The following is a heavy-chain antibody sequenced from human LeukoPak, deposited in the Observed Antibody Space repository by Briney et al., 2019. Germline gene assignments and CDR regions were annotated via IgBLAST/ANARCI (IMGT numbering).Heavy chain of an antibody. V-gene: IGHV4-34*01. D-gene: IGHD3-3*01. J-gene: IGHJ3*02. CDR3: ARGPFLTTHIFWSGRPGGAFDI. CDR1: GGSFSGYY. Sequence: SETLSLTCAVYGGSFSGYYWSWIRQPPGKGLEWIGEINHSGSTNYNPSLKCRVTISVDTSKNQFSLKLSPVTAADTAVYYCARGPFLTTHIFWSGRPGGAFDIWGQGTMVTVSS. CDR2: INHSGST.